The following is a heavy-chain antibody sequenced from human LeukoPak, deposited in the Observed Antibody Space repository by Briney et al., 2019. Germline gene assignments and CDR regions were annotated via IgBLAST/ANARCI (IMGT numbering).Heavy chain of an antibody. V-gene: IGHV3-23*01. Sequence: GGSLRLSCAASGFTFSGYAMSWVRQAPGKGLEWVSAISGSGGSTYYADSVKGRFTISRDNSKNTLYLQMNSLRAEDTAVYYCAKGDDGDYYYYYYMDVWGKGTTVTVSS. CDR1: GFTFSGYA. CDR3: AKGDDGDYYYYYYMDV. CDR2: ISGSGGST. J-gene: IGHJ6*03. D-gene: IGHD4-17*01.